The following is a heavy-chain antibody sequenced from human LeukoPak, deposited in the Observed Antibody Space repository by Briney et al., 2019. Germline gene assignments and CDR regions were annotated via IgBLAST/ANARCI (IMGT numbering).Heavy chain of an antibody. Sequence: GGSLRLSCAASRFMFSEYGMHWVRQAPGKGLEWVAFIRYDGSDQYYADSVKGRFTISRDNSKTTLYLQMDSLSAEDTAVYYCARVGYSGYEPFDYWGQGTLVTVSS. J-gene: IGHJ4*02. CDR3: ARVGYSGYEPFDY. CDR2: IRYDGSDQ. CDR1: RFMFSEYG. D-gene: IGHD5-12*01. V-gene: IGHV3-30*02.